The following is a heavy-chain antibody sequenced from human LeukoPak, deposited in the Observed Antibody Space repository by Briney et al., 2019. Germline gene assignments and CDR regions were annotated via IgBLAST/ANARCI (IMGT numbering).Heavy chain of an antibody. V-gene: IGHV4-39*01. Sequence: PSETLSLTCTVSGGSITSSSYYWGWIRQPPGKGLEWIGSIYYSGSTNYNPSPKSRVTISVDTSKNQFSLKLSSVTAADTAVYYCARQDCSGDSCYFDYWGQGTLVTVSS. CDR2: IYYSGST. D-gene: IGHD2-15*01. CDR3: ARQDCSGDSCYFDY. CDR1: GGSITSSSYY. J-gene: IGHJ4*02.